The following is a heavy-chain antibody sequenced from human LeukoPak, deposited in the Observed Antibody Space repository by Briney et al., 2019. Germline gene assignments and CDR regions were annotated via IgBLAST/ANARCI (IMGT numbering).Heavy chain of an antibody. CDR2: TYYRSRWLN. Sequence: SQTLSLTCAISGDSVSSHDAAWNWIRQSPSRGLEWLGRTYYRSRWLNDYAVSVKSRITINPDTSKNQFSLKLSSVTAADTAVYYCARVSRCSSTSCYTGTPVHWFDPWGQGTLVTVSS. D-gene: IGHD2-2*02. CDR1: GDSVSSHDAA. J-gene: IGHJ5*02. CDR3: ARVSRCSSTSCYTGTPVHWFDP. V-gene: IGHV6-1*01.